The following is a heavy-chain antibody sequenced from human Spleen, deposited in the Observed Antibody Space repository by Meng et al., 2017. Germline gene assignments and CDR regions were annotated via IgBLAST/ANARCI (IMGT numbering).Heavy chain of an antibody. J-gene: IGHJ4*02. CDR2: INTNTGNP. Sequence: ASVKVSCKASGYTFTSYAMNWVRQAPGQGLEWMGWINTNTGNPTYAQGFTGRFVFSLDTSVSTAYLQISSLKAEDTAVYYCARGVRVNRGYSYGHGRYFDYWGQGTLVTVSS. CDR3: ARGVRVNRGYSYGHGRYFDY. CDR1: GYTFTSYA. D-gene: IGHD5-18*01. V-gene: IGHV7-4-1*02.